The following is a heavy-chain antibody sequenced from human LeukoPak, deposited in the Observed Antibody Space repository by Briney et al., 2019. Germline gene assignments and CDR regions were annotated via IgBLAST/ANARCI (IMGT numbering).Heavy chain of an antibody. Sequence: PSETLSLTCTVSGGSISSYYWSWIRQPAGKGLEWIGRIYTSGSTNYNPSLKSRVTISVDTSKNQFSLKLSSVTAADTAVYYCARVQGSGSYYLPFFDYWGQGTLVTVSS. CDR2: IYTSGST. CDR3: ARVQGSGSYYLPFFDY. CDR1: GGSISSYY. V-gene: IGHV4-4*07. J-gene: IGHJ4*02. D-gene: IGHD3-10*01.